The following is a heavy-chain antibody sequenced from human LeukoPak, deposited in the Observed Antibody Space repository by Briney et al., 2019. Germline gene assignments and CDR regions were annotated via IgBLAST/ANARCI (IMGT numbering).Heavy chain of an antibody. CDR2: IIPIFGTA. J-gene: IGHJ4*02. Sequence: SVKVSCKASGGTFSSYAISWVRQAPGQGLEWMGGIIPIFGTANYAQKFQGRVTITTDESTSTAYMELSSLRSDDTAVYYCARGLWFGELLPPDYWGQGTLVTVSS. CDR1: GGTFSSYA. V-gene: IGHV1-69*05. D-gene: IGHD3-10*01. CDR3: ARGLWFGELLPPDY.